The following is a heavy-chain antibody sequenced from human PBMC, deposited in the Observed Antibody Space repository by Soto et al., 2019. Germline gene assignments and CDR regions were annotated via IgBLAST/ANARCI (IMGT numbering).Heavy chain of an antibody. CDR1: GGSFSGYY. D-gene: IGHD6-19*01. J-gene: IGHJ5*02. V-gene: IGHV4-34*01. CDR2: INHSGST. Sequence: PSETLSLTCAVYGGSFSGYYWSWIRQPPGKGLEWIGEINHSGSTNYNPPLKSRVTISVDTSKNQFSLKLSSVTAADTAVYYCARPGYSSGAQNWFDPWGQGTLVTVSS. CDR3: ARPGYSSGAQNWFDP.